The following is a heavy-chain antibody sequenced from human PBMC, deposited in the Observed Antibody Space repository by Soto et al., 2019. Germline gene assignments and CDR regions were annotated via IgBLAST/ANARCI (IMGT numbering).Heavy chain of an antibody. CDR2: INAGNGNT. D-gene: IGHD3-10*01. V-gene: IGHV1-3*01. CDR1: GYTFTSYA. CDR3: ARKFHYDSGTYLFDLDY. Sequence: ASVKVSCKASGYTFTSYAMHWVRQAPGQRLEWMGWINAGNGNTKYSQKFQGRVTITRNTLYLQMNSLRVEDTAVYYCARKFHYDSGTYLFDLDYWGQGTLVTVSS. J-gene: IGHJ4*02.